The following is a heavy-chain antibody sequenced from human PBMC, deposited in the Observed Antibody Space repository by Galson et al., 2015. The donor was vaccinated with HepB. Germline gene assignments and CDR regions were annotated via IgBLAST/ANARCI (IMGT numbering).Heavy chain of an antibody. CDR3: ARELGSIAVIDY. D-gene: IGHD6-19*01. J-gene: IGHJ4*02. Sequence: SVKVSCKASGGTFSSYAISWVRQAPGQGLEWMGIINPSGGSTSYAQKFQGRVTMTRDTSTSTVYMELSSLRSEDTAAYYCARELGSIAVIDYWGQGTLVTVSS. CDR2: INPSGGST. V-gene: IGHV1-46*01. CDR1: GGTFSSYA.